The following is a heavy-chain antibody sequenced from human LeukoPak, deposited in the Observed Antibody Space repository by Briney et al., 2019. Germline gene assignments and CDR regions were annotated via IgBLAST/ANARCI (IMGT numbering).Heavy chain of an antibody. Sequence: AGESLKISCKASGYSFVSHWIVWVRQMPGKGLEWLGIIFPGDSDTRYSPSFQGQVTISADKSINTAYLQWNSLRASDTAMYYCARRPSYDFWSGYYGVDGLDIWGQGTMVTVSS. V-gene: IGHV5-51*01. CDR2: IFPGDSDT. CDR3: ARRPSYDFWSGYYGVDGLDI. D-gene: IGHD3-3*01. CDR1: GYSFVSHW. J-gene: IGHJ3*02.